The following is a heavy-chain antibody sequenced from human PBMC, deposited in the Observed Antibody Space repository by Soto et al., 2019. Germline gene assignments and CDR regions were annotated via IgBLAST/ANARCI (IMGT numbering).Heavy chain of an antibody. CDR3: AREKGSGTYMGFDY. Sequence: SETLSLTCAVSGGSITINNWWHWVRQSPGKGLEWIGEIYHSGTTNYNPSLKSRVIMSVDESKNQFSLKLSSVTAADTAVYYRAREKGSGTYMGFDYWGQGTLVTV. CDR2: IYHSGTT. J-gene: IGHJ4*02. D-gene: IGHD3-10*01. CDR1: GGSITINNW. V-gene: IGHV4-4*02.